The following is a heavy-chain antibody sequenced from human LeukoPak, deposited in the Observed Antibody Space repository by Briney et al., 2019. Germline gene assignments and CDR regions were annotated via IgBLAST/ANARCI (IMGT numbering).Heavy chain of an antibody. J-gene: IGHJ4*02. V-gene: IGHV4-34*01. Sequence: PSETLSLTFAVYGVSFTGYYWSWIRQPPGKGLEWIGEINHSGSTNYNPSLKSRVTISVDTSKNQFSLKLSSVTAPDTAVYYGASRVNTARVTIPFDYRGQGSLVTVSS. CDR1: GVSFTGYY. D-gene: IGHD5-18*01. CDR2: INHSGST. CDR3: ASRVNTARVTIPFDY.